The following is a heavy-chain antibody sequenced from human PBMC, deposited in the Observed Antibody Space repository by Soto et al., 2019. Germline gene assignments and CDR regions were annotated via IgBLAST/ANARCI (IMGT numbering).Heavy chain of an antibody. CDR1: GYTFSRYA. CDR2: INAGSGST. CDR3: AREVAAAGTNCFDY. V-gene: IGHV1-3*01. J-gene: IGHJ4*02. D-gene: IGHD6-13*01. Sequence: ASVKVSCKASGYTFSRYAMHWVRQAPGQRLEWMGWINAGSGSTKYSQKFQGRVTITRDTSASIGLMELSSLTSEDTAVYYCAREVAAAGTNCFDYWGQGTLVTVSS.